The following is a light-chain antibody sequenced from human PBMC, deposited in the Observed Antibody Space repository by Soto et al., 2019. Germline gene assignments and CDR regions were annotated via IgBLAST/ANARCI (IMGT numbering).Light chain of an antibody. CDR1: QDIKNY. Sequence: DSQMTQSPSSLSASVGDRVTITCQASQDIKNYLNWYQQKSGKAPKLLIYDASDLETGVPSRFSGSGSGTDFTFTINSLQPEDIATYYCQQYDNLPLTFGGGTKVEI. V-gene: IGKV1-33*01. CDR2: DAS. CDR3: QQYDNLPLT. J-gene: IGKJ4*01.